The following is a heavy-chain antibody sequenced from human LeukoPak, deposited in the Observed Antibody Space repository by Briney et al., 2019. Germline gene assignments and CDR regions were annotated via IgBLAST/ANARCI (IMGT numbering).Heavy chain of an antibody. Sequence: SETLSLTCTVSGGSISSGGYYWGWIRQPPGKGLEWIGSIYYSGSTYYNPSLKSRVTISVDTSKNQFSLKLSSVTAADTAVYYCARRRRERRNSGVYFDYWGQGTLVTVSS. J-gene: IGHJ4*02. CDR3: ARRRRERRNSGVYFDY. V-gene: IGHV4-39*01. D-gene: IGHD4-23*01. CDR1: GGSISSGGYY. CDR2: IYYSGST.